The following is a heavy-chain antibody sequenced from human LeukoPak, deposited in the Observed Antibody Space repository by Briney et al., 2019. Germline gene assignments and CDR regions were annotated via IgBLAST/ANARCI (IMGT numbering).Heavy chain of an antibody. Sequence: GGSLRLSCTASGFTFGDYAMSWVRQAPGKGLEWVGFIRSKTYRGTAEYAASVKGRFTISRDDSKSIAYLQTNSLKPDDTAVYYCTSVYDTSAYYHSGVDYWGQGTLVTVSS. CDR3: TSVYDTSAYYHSGVDY. CDR2: IRSKTYRGTA. V-gene: IGHV3-49*04. D-gene: IGHD3-22*01. J-gene: IGHJ4*02. CDR1: GFTFGDYA.